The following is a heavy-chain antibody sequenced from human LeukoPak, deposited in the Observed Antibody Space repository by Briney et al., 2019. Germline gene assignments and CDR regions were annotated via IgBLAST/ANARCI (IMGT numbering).Heavy chain of an antibody. D-gene: IGHD2-15*01. CDR2: ISYSGST. CDR1: GFTFNNYW. V-gene: IGHV4-4*02. J-gene: IGHJ4*02. Sequence: WGSLRLSCAVSGFTFNNYWMSWVRQAPGKGLEWIGSISYSGSTYYNPSLESRVIISVDTSKNQFSLKLSSVTAADTAVYYCARSFGGAARIFDYWGQGTLVTVSS. CDR3: ARSFGGAARIFDY.